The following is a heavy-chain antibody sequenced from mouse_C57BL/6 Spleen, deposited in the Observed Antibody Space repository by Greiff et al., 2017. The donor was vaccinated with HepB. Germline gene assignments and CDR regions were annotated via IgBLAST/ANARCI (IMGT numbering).Heavy chain of an antibody. J-gene: IGHJ2*01. V-gene: IGHV5-4*01. CDR1: GFTFSSYA. CDR3: ARGGTTVEYYFDY. D-gene: IGHD1-1*01. Sequence: EVQVVESGGGLVKPGGSLKLSCAASGFTFSSYAMSWVRQTPEKRLEWVATISDGGSYTYYPDNVKGRFTISRDNAKNNLYLQMSHLKSEDTAMYYCARGGTTVEYYFDYWGQGTTLTVSS. CDR2: ISDGGSYT.